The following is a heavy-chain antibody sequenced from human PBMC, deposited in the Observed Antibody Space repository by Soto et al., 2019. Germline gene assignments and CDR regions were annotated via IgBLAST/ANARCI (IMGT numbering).Heavy chain of an antibody. V-gene: IGHV4-34*01. CDR2: INHSGRV. Sequence: PSETLSLTCAVYGGSFSGHSWTWIRQSPGKGLEWIGDINHSGRVNYSPSLKSRVTITLDTSKNQFPLTLSAVTAADTAMYYCSTRAYDTNGYYRFDPWGQGTLVTVSS. D-gene: IGHD3-22*01. CDR1: GGSFSGHS. J-gene: IGHJ5*01. CDR3: STRAYDTNGYYRFDP.